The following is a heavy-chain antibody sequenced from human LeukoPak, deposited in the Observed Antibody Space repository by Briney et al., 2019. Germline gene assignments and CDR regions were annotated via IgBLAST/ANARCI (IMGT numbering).Heavy chain of an antibody. CDR1: GFAFNFYA. CDR3: ARPLSIVGATIGAFDI. J-gene: IGHJ3*02. CDR2: INANGINT. V-gene: IGHV3-23*01. D-gene: IGHD1-26*01. Sequence: PGGSLRLSCAASGFAFNFYAMSWVRQAPGKGLQGVSTINANGINTYYADSVRGRFTISRDNSKDTLYLQLNSLRAEDAAVYCCARPLSIVGATIGAFDIWGQGTMVTVSS.